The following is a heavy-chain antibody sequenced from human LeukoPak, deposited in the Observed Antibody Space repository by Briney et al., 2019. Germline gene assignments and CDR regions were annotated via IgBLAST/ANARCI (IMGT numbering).Heavy chain of an antibody. CDR2: VFTRGTT. D-gene: IGHD6-19*01. J-gene: IGHJ4*02. CDR1: GGSISSGSYY. Sequence: KPSETLSLTCTVSGGSISSGSYYWNWIRQPAGKRLEWLGHVFTRGTTNYNASLEGRLTILLDTARNQFSLYLSSVTAADTAMYFCARSSLAVYFDYWGQGTLVTASS. V-gene: IGHV4-61*09. CDR3: ARSSLAVYFDY.